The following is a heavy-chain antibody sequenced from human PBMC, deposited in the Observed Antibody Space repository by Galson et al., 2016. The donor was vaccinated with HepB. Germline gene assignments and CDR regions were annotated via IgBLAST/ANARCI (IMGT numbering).Heavy chain of an antibody. J-gene: IGHJ4*02. D-gene: IGHD5-24*01. V-gene: IGHV3-7*03. CDR1: GFIFTSFS. Sequence: SLRLSCAASGFIFTSFSMSWVRQAPGKGLVWVANINQDGTEKYYLDSVKGRFTISRDNAKNSVSLQMNSLRSEDTAVYFCARFNYNYVFDFWGRGTLVTVSA. CDR3: ARFNYNYVFDF. CDR2: INQDGTEK.